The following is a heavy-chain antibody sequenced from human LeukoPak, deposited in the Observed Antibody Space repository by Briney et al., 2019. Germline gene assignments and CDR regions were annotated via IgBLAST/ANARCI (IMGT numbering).Heavy chain of an antibody. D-gene: IGHD6-13*01. Sequence: PSGTLFLTCAVSGGSISSSNWWSWVRQPPGRGLKWIGEIYHSGSTNYNPSLKSRVTISVDKSKNQFSLKLSSVTAADTAVYYCASSSWPRNHDYWGQGTLVTVSS. CDR3: ASSSWPRNHDY. J-gene: IGHJ4*02. V-gene: IGHV4-4*02. CDR2: IYHSGST. CDR1: GGSISSSNW.